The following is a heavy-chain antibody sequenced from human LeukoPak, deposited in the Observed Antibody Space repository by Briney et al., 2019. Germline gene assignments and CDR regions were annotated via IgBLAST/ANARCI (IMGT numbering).Heavy chain of an antibody. CDR1: GFTVSSNY. Sequence: PGGSLRLSCAASGFTVSSNYMSWVRQAPGKGLEWVSVIYSGGSTYYADSVKGRFTISRDNSKNSLYLQMNSLRAEDTAVYYCAREVTMVRGFDPWGQGTLVTVSS. J-gene: IGHJ5*02. CDR2: IYSGGST. D-gene: IGHD3-10*01. CDR3: AREVTMVRGFDP. V-gene: IGHV3-53*01.